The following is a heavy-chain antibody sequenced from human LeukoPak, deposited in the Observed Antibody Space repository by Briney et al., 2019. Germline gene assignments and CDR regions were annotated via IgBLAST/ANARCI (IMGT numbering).Heavy chain of an antibody. J-gene: IGHJ4*02. V-gene: IGHV1-69*04. CDR3: AREFFDYGDYGAIDY. CDR1: GGTFSSYG. Sequence: SVKVSCKASGGTFSSYGISWVRQAPGQGLEWMGRIIPILGIANYAQKFQGRVTITADKSTSTAYMELSSLRSEDTAVYYCAREFFDYGDYGAIDYWGQGTLVTVSS. CDR2: IIPILGIA. D-gene: IGHD4-17*01.